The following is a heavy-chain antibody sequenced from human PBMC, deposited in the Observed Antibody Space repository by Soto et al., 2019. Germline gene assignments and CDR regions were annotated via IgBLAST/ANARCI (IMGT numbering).Heavy chain of an antibody. J-gene: IGHJ4*02. V-gene: IGHV3-33*01. CDR2: IRFDGSNE. D-gene: IGHD1-7*01. CDR3: ARDGIGGTVFRGYLDY. Sequence: QEQLVESGGGVVQPGTSLRLSCAVPGGNFHGYGMHWVRQAPGKGLEWVAIIRFDGSNEEYADSVKGRFTISRDNSKNTLYLQMNTLGAEDTAVYYCARDGIGGTVFRGYLDYWGRGTVVTVSS. CDR1: GGNFHGYG.